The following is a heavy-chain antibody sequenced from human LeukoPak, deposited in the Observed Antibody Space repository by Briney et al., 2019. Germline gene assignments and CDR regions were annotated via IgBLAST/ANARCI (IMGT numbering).Heavy chain of an antibody. CDR2: IYYSGST. Sequence: SETLSLTCTVSGGSISSYYWSWIRQPPGKGLEWIGYIYYSGSTNYNPSLKSRVTISVDTSKNQFSLKLSSVTAADTAVYYCARSIAVAGNLDDAFDIWGQGTVVTVSS. V-gene: IGHV4-59*08. J-gene: IGHJ3*02. CDR1: GGSISSYY. D-gene: IGHD6-19*01. CDR3: ARSIAVAGNLDDAFDI.